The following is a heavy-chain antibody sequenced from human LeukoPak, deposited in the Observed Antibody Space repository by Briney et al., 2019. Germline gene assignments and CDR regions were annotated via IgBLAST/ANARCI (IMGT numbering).Heavy chain of an antibody. CDR1: GFTFSSYA. D-gene: IGHD3-10*01. CDR3: AKGGAVSSKSITLIRGTRKYYYYMDV. CDR2: ISGSGDST. V-gene: IGHV3-23*01. Sequence: GGSLRLSCAASGFTFSSYAMNWVRQAPGKGLEWVSGISGSGDSTYYADSVKGRFTISRDNSKNTLYLQMNSLRAEDTAVYYCAKGGAVSSKSITLIRGTRKYYYYMDVWGKGTTVTISS. J-gene: IGHJ6*03.